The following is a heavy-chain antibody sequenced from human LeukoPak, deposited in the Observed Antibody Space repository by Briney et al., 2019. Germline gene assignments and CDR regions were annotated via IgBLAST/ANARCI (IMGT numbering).Heavy chain of an antibody. J-gene: IGHJ6*03. V-gene: IGHV1-2*02. Sequence: ASVKVSCTASGYTFTGYYMHWVRQAPGQGLEWMGWINPNSGGTNYAQKFQGRVTMTRDMSISTAYMELSRLRSDDTAVYYCVRDFDDILTGYPDPSDYYMDVWGKGTTVTVSS. D-gene: IGHD3-9*01. CDR3: VRDFDDILTGYPDPSDYYMDV. CDR2: INPNSGGT. CDR1: GYTFTGYY.